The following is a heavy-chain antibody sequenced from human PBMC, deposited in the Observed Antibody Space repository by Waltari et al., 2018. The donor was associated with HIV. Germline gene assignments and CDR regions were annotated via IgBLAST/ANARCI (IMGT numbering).Heavy chain of an antibody. CDR1: SESFSGNY. V-gene: IGHV4-34*01. CDR2: VNHSGST. Sequence: QVQLKQWGAGVLKPSETLSLTCAVYSESFSGNYWSGIRQPPGKGLEWIGEVNHSGSTNYTPSLKSRVTISIDTSKKQFARRLTSVTAADTALYYCARMPILGYGSYAFDSWGQGTLVTVSS. CDR3: ARMPILGYGSYAFDS. D-gene: IGHD6-13*01. J-gene: IGHJ4*02.